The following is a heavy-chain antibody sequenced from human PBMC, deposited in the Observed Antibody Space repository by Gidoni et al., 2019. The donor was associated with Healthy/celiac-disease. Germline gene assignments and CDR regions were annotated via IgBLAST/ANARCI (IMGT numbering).Heavy chain of an antibody. CDR1: AGPSGGYY. D-gene: IGHD3-22*01. CDR2: IYYSGST. CDR3: ARGSDSYDSSGYSTNWFDP. V-gene: IGHV4-59*01. J-gene: IGHJ5*02. Sequence: QVQRQESGPGLVKPSETRSLTCTVSAGPSGGYYWSWIRQPPGKGLEWIGYIYYSGSTNYNPSLKRRVTISVDTSKTQFSLKLSSVTAADTAVYYCARGSDSYDSSGYSTNWFDPWGQGTLVTVSS.